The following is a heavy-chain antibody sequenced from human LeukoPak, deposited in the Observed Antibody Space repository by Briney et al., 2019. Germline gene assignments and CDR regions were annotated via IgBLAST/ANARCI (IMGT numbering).Heavy chain of an antibody. CDR2: ISGGGGSK. CDR3: AKTMGSSWLFDY. Sequence: GGSLRLSCEASGFTFSSYAIGWVRQAAGKGLGWVSAISGGGGSKYYADSAKGRFTISRDNSKNTVYPQLNSLRAEDTALYYCAKTMGSSWLFDYWGQGTLVTVSS. V-gene: IGHV3-23*01. CDR1: GFTFSSYA. J-gene: IGHJ4*02. D-gene: IGHD6-13*01.